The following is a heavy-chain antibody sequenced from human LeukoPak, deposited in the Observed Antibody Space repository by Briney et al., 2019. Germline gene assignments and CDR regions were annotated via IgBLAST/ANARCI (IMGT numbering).Heavy chain of an antibody. CDR1: GFTFSSYA. D-gene: IGHD3-22*01. Sequence: GGSLRLSCAASGFTFSSYAMSWVRQAPGKGLEWVSGISWNSGSIGYADSVKGRFTISRDNAKNSLYLQMNSLRAEDTALYYCAKGLDYDSSGYYSYWGQGTLVTVSS. J-gene: IGHJ4*02. CDR3: AKGLDYDSSGYYSY. CDR2: ISWNSGSI. V-gene: IGHV3-9*01.